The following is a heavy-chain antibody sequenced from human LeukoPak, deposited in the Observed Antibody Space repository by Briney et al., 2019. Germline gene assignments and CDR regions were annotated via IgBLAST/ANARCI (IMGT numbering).Heavy chain of an antibody. CDR1: GYTFTGYY. J-gene: IGHJ5*02. V-gene: IGHV1-2*06. D-gene: IGHD2-2*02. Sequence: ASVKVSCKASGYTFTGYYMHWVRQAPGQGLEWMGRINPNSGGTNYAQKFQGRVTMTRDTSISTAYMELSRLRSDDTAVYCCARALNLGYCCSTSCYTSPNWFDPWGQGTLVTVSS. CDR2: INPNSGGT. CDR3: ARALNLGYCCSTSCYTSPNWFDP.